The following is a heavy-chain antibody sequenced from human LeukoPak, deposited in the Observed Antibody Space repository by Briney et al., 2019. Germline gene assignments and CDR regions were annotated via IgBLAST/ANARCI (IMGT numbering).Heavy chain of an antibody. Sequence: PSETLSLTCTVSGGSISSYYWSWIRQPPGKGLEWIGYIYYSGSTNYNPSLKSRVTISVDTSKNQFSLKLSSVTAADTAVYYCARDSGSWPLGGYYYMDVWGKGTTVTVSS. CDR3: ARDSGSWPLGGYYYMDV. CDR1: GGSISSYY. J-gene: IGHJ6*03. CDR2: IYYSGST. V-gene: IGHV4-59*01. D-gene: IGHD6-13*01.